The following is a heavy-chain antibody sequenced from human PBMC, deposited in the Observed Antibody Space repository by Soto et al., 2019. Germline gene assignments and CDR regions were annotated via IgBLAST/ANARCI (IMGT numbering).Heavy chain of an antibody. D-gene: IGHD1-26*01. J-gene: IGHJ6*02. V-gene: IGHV1-69*13. CDR2: VVPMLGTP. Sequence: SVKVSCKASGGTFDNFIMNWVRQTPGRGLEWMGGVVPMLGTPTYAEKFKGRVTISATGSTSTMYMEVTSLRSEDTAIYYCARNGTYSSSLSQYSGMDVWGQGTTVTVSS. CDR3: ARNGTYSSSLSQYSGMDV. CDR1: GGTFDNFI.